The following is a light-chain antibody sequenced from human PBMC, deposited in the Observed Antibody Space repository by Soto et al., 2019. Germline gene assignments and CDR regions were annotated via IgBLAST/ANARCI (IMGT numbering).Light chain of an antibody. Sequence: QSVLTQPPSVSAAPGQKVTISCSGSNSNIGNNYVSWYQQLPGTAPKLLIYDNNKRPSGIPDRFSGSKSGTSATLGITGLQTGDEADYYCGASDDSLSAVFGGGTKLTVL. J-gene: IGLJ2*01. CDR2: DNN. CDR3: GASDDSLSAV. V-gene: IGLV1-51*01. CDR1: NSNIGNNY.